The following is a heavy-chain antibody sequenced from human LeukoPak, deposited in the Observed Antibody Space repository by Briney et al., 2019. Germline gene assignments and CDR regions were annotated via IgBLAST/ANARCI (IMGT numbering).Heavy chain of an antibody. CDR1: GGSISSHY. D-gene: IGHD3-10*01. V-gene: IGHV4-59*11. CDR2: IYNSGST. J-gene: IGHJ6*03. CDR3: ARVFGSGSQAYFYYMDV. Sequence: SETLSLTCTVSGGSISSHYWSWIRQPPGKGLEWIGYIYNSGSTNYNPSLKSRVTMSVDTSKNQFSLKVSSVTAADTAVYYCARVFGSGSQAYFYYMDVWGKGTTVTIFS.